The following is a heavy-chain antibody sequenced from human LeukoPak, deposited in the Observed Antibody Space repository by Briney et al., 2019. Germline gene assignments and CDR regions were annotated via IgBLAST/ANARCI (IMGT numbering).Heavy chain of an antibody. CDR3: ARTPKGGTYYMDV. CDR1: GGSISSGGYY. J-gene: IGHJ6*03. CDR2: VYHSGST. Sequence: SETLSLTCTVSGGSISSGGYYWSWIRQPPGKGLEWIGYVYHSGSTYYNPSLKSRVTISVDTSKNQFSLKLSSVTAADTAVYHCARTPKGGTYYMDVWGKGTTVTVSS. V-gene: IGHV4-30-2*01.